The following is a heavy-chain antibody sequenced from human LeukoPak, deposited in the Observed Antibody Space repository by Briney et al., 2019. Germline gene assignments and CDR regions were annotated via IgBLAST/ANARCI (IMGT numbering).Heavy chain of an antibody. CDR1: GYTFTSYY. D-gene: IGHD6-13*01. J-gene: IGHJ5*02. Sequence: ASVKVSCKASGYTFTSYYMHWVRQAPGQGLEWMGIINPSGGSTSYAQKFQGRVTITRDTSTSTVYMELSSLRSEDTAVYYCARGSSSWYRPARRFDPWGQGTLVTVSS. V-gene: IGHV1-46*01. CDR3: ARGSSSWYRPARRFDP. CDR2: INPSGGST.